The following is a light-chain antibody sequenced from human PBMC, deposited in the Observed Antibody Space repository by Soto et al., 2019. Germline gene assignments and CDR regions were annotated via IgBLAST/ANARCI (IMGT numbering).Light chain of an antibody. Sequence: DIQMTQSPSSVSASVGDRVTITCRASQGINNWLAWYQLKPGKAPQLLIYGASNLQSGFPSRFIGIGAGTDFTLTISCLQPEDFATCYCQLGNGFPLTFGGGTKVVIK. CDR3: QLGNGFPLT. CDR1: QGINNW. V-gene: IGKV1-12*01. J-gene: IGKJ4*01. CDR2: GAS.